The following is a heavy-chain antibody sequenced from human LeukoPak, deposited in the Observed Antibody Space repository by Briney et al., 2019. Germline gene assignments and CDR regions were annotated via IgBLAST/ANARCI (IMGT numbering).Heavy chain of an antibody. CDR2: IYYSGST. D-gene: IGHD2-2*01. J-gene: IGHJ4*02. V-gene: IGHV4-30-4*01. CDR1: GGSISSGDYY. Sequence: SETLSLTCTVSGGSISSGDYYWSWIRQPPGKGLEWIGYIYYSGSTYYNPSLKSRVTISVDTSKNQFSLKLSSVTAADTAVYYCARAEHCSSTSCYPSKIHYFDYWGQGTLVTVSS. CDR3: ARAEHCSSTSCYPSKIHYFDY.